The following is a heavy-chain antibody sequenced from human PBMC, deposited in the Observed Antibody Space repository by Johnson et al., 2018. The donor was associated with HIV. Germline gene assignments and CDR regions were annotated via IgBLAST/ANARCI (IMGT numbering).Heavy chain of an antibody. CDR2: VYSTFGT. V-gene: IGHV3-66*02. Sequence: VQLVESGGGVVQPGRSLRLSCAASGFTFSSNYMSWVRQAPGKGLEWVSAVYSTFGTYYADSVRGRFTISTDTSKNTLYLQMNSLRREDTAVYYCARGVRNSYGYLLGTFDIWGQGTMVTVSS. CDR1: GFTFSSNY. J-gene: IGHJ3*02. D-gene: IGHD5-18*01. CDR3: ARGVRNSYGYLLGTFDI.